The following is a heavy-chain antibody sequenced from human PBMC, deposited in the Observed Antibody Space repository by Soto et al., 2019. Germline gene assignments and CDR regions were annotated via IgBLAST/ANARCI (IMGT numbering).Heavy chain of an antibody. CDR3: ARGMQGSRYFDL. J-gene: IGHJ2*01. CDR1: GFIFSSYW. Sequence: EVQLVESGGGLVQPGGSLRLSCTASGFIFSSYWMHWVRQAPGKGLVWVSRVTNGESSTSYADSVKGRFTVSRDNARNTLYLQMASLRVEDTAVYYCARGMQGSRYFDLWGRGTLVTVSS. CDR2: VTNGESST. V-gene: IGHV3-74*01.